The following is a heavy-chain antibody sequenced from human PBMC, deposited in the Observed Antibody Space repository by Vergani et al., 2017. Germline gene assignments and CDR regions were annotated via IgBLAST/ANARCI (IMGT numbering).Heavy chain of an antibody. CDR1: GGTFRSYA. CDR3: ARSRRGYGGDPEDYYSGRGV. CDR2: IIPIFGTA. V-gene: IGHV1-69*01. J-gene: IGHJ6*02. Sequence: QVQLVQSGAEVKKPGSSVKVSCKASGGTFRSYAINWVRQAPGQGLEWMGGIIPIFGTANYAQKFQGRVTITADESTSTAYMELSSLRSEDTAVYYCARSRRGYGGDPEDYYSGRGVWGQGTTVTVSS. D-gene: IGHD2-21*02.